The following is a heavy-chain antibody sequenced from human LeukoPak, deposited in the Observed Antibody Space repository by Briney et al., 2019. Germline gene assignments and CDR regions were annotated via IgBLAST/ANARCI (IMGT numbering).Heavy chain of an antibody. CDR1: GFTFSTYG. CDR2: ISDSSSYI. V-gene: IGHV3-21*01. Sequence: GGSLRLSCAASGFTFSTYGMNWVRQAPGKGLEWVSSISDSSSYIFYADSVKGRFTISRDNAKNSLYLQMNSLRAEDTAVYYCARANYYDSSGVLDYWGQGTLVTVSS. CDR3: ARANYYDSSGVLDY. D-gene: IGHD3-22*01. J-gene: IGHJ4*02.